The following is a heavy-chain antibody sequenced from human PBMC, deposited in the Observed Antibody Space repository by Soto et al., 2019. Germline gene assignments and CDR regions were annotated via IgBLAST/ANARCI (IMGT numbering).Heavy chain of an antibody. CDR1: GFTFSSYG. CDR2: ISYDGSNK. V-gene: IGHV3-30*18. J-gene: IGHJ4*02. Sequence: GGSLRLSCAASGFTFSSYGMHWVRQAPGKGLEWVAVISYDGSNKYYADSVKGRFTISRDNPKNTLYLQMNSLRAEDTAVYYCAKASPSTYYFDYWGQGTLVTVSS. CDR3: AKASPSTYYFDY. D-gene: IGHD6-6*01.